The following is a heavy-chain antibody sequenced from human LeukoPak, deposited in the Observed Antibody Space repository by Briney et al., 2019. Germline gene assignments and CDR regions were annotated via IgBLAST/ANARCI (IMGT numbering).Heavy chain of an antibody. CDR3: ARDLRTSSSSQIGY. J-gene: IGHJ4*02. Sequence: PGGSLRLSCAASGFTFSDYYMSWIRQAPGKGLEWVSSISSSSLYTNYADSVKGRFTISRDNAENSMYLQMNSLRAEDTAVYYCARDLRTSSSSQIGYWGQGTLVTVSS. CDR1: GFTFSDYY. V-gene: IGHV3-11*06. CDR2: ISSSSLYT. D-gene: IGHD2-2*01.